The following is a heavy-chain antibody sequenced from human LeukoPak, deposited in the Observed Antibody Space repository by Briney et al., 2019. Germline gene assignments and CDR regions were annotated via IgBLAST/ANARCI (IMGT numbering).Heavy chain of an antibody. CDR1: GFTFSSYS. D-gene: IGHD1-1*01. J-gene: IGHJ4*02. Sequence: GGSLRLSCAASGFTFSSYSMNWVRQAPGKGLELVSSMSSSSSYIYYADSVKGRFTISRDNAKNSLYLQMNSLRAEDTAVYYCARESGTEIDYWGQGTLVTVSS. CDR3: ARESGTEIDY. V-gene: IGHV3-21*01. CDR2: MSSSSSYI.